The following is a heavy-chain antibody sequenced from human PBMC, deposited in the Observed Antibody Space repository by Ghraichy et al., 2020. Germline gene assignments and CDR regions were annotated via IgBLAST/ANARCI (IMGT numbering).Heavy chain of an antibody. D-gene: IGHD2-21*01. J-gene: IGHJ6*02. V-gene: IGHV3-74*01. Sequence: GGSLRLSCAASGFTFSCYCMHWVRQAPGKGLGWVSRINCDGGSTTYADSVKGRSNISKDHAKNTLYLQMKSLRAEDTAVYYCVQDIVGGGFGAYGMDVWGQGTTVAVSS. CDR1: GFTFSCYC. CDR2: INCDGGST. CDR3: VQDIVGGGFGAYGMDV.